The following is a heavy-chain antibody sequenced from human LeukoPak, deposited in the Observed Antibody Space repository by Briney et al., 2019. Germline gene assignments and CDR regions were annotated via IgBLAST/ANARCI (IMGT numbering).Heavy chain of an antibody. V-gene: IGHV3-7*01. J-gene: IGHJ4*02. Sequence: GGSLRLSCAASGFTFSSYWMSWVRQAPGKGLEWVANVKQDGSEKYYVDSVRGRFTISRENARNSLYLQMNSLRAEDTAVYYCARNLGASGWYGFDYWGQGTLVTVSS. D-gene: IGHD6-13*01. CDR1: GFTFSSYW. CDR2: VKQDGSEK. CDR3: ARNLGASGWYGFDY.